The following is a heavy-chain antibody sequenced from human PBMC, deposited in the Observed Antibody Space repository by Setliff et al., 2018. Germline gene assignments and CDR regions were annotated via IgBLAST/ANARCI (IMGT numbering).Heavy chain of an antibody. CDR2: INNYSFKT. CDR3: ARLVRFCTRTACQTVAGDES. Sequence: ASVKVSCKASGYTFTNYGITVVRQAPGRGLEWMGWINNYSFKTTYAQKFLDRVTITTDTSATTAYIELGSLRSDDTAVYYCARLVRFCTRTACQTVAGDESRGQGSLFTVSS. V-gene: IGHV1-18*01. CDR1: GYTFTNYG. J-gene: IGHJ5*01. D-gene: IGHD2-8*01.